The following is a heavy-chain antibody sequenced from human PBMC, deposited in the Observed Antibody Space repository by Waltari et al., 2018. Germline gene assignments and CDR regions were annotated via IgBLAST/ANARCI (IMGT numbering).Heavy chain of an antibody. V-gene: IGHV3-48*01. Sequence: EVLLVESGGGLVQPGGSLRLSCAASGVTFSNYGINWVRQAPGKGLEWVAHISGGGYPIYYADSVKGRFTISRDNAKNSLFLQMNGLRAEDTAIYYCVPMGASRLPRTDWGQGTLVTVSS. CDR1: GVTFSNYG. D-gene: IGHD1-26*01. CDR2: ISGGGYPI. J-gene: IGHJ4*02. CDR3: VPMGASRLPRTD.